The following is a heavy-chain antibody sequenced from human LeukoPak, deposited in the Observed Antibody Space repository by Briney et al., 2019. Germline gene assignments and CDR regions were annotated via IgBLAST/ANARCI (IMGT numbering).Heavy chain of an antibody. Sequence: SQTLSLTCIVSGGSISSGYYWSWIRQPPGKGLEWIGYIYYTGSTNYNPSLKSRVTISVDTSKNQFSLKLSSVTAADTAVYYCAGADYYEKGPTQKDYWGQGTLVTVSS. D-gene: IGHD3-22*01. CDR2: IYYTGST. CDR1: GGSISSGYY. V-gene: IGHV4-30-4*01. J-gene: IGHJ4*02. CDR3: AGADYYEKGPTQKDY.